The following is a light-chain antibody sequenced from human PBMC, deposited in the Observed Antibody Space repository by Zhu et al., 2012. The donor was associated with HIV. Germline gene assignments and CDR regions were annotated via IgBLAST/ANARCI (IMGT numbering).Light chain of an antibody. Sequence: EIVLTQSPGILALSPGERATLSCRASQSLSNKLAWYQQKGGQSPRLLIYDASTRATGVPGRFSGSGSGLEFTLTISSLQSEDFAVYYCQEYNSWPHTFGQGTKLEIK. J-gene: IGKJ2*01. CDR3: QEYNSWPHT. CDR1: QSLSNK. V-gene: IGKV3-15*01. CDR2: DAS.